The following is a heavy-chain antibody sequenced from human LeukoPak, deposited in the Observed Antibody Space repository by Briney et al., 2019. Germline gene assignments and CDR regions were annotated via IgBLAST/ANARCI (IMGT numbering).Heavy chain of an antibody. D-gene: IGHD3-22*01. J-gene: IGHJ4*02. CDR3: ARDYYDSSGYSDY. Sequence: GGSLRLSCSASGFTFSSYWMSWVRQAPGKGLEWVANIKQDGSEKYYVDSVKGRFTISRDNAKNSLYLQMNSLRAEDTAVYYCARDYYDSSGYSDYWGQGTLVTASS. CDR2: IKQDGSEK. V-gene: IGHV3-7*03. CDR1: GFTFSSYW.